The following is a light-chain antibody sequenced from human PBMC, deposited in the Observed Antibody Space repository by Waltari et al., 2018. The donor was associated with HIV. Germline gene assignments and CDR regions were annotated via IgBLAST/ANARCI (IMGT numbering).Light chain of an antibody. CDR2: WAS. CDR1: QSLLYSPNNKNF. V-gene: IGKV4-1*01. Sequence: DIVMTQTPASLIVSPGERASINCRSNQSLLYSPNNKNFLVWYQQNPGQPPKLLLYWASSRESGVPARFSGSGSGTNFTLTISSLQPEDVATYFCQQYFSTPWTFGQGTKV. J-gene: IGKJ1*01. CDR3: QQYFSTPWT.